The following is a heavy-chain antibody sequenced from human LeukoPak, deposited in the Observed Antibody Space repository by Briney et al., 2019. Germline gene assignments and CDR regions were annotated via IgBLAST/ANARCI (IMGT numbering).Heavy chain of an antibody. D-gene: IGHD6-6*01. CDR2: IYYSGST. CDR1: GGSISRSRDY. V-gene: IGHV4-39*07. J-gene: IGHJ6*03. Sequence: PSETLSLTCTASGGSISRSRDYWGWIRQPPGKGLEWIGSIYYSGSTYYNPSLKSRVTISVDTSKNQFSLKLGSVTAADTAVYYCARYSSSSFYYYYMDVWGKGTTVTVSS. CDR3: ARYSSSSFYYYYMDV.